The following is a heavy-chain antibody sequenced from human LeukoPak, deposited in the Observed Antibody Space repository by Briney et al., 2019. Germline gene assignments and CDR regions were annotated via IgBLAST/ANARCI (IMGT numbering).Heavy chain of an antibody. D-gene: IGHD1-26*01. CDR2: IYYSGST. Sequence: SETLSLTCAVYGGSFSGYYWSWIRQPPGKGLEWIGYIYYSGSTNYNPSLKSRVTISVDTSKNQFSLKLSSVTAADTAVYYCAGRIVGAFGYWGQGTLVTVSS. J-gene: IGHJ4*02. CDR1: GGSFSGYY. CDR3: AGRIVGAFGY. V-gene: IGHV4-59*08.